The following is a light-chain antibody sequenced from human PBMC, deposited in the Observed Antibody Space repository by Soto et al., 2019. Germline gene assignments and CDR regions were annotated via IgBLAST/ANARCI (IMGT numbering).Light chain of an antibody. CDR1: HIGTKS. J-gene: IGLJ2*01. Sequence: SYELAQPPSVSVAPGKTASITCGGNHIGTKSVHWYQQRPGRAPVVVIFNDSDRPSGIPERFTGSNSGKTATLTISRVEAGDEADYYCQVWDSSNDHSVVFGGGTKLTVL. CDR3: QVWDSSNDHSVV. V-gene: IGLV3-21*04. CDR2: NDS.